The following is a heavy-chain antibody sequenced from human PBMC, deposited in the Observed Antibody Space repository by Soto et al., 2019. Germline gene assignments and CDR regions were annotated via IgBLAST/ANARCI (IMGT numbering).Heavy chain of an antibody. V-gene: IGHV3-33*01. CDR2: IWYDGSNK. CDR3: ARDRVGYYFDY. J-gene: IGHJ4*02. CDR1: GFTFSSYG. Sequence: QVQLVESGGGVVQPGRSLRLSCAASGFTFSSYGMHWVRRAPGKGLEWVAVIWYDGSNKYYADSVKGRFTISRDNSKNTLYLQMNSLRAEDTAVYYCARDRVGYYFDYWGQGTLVTVSS. D-gene: IGHD1-26*01.